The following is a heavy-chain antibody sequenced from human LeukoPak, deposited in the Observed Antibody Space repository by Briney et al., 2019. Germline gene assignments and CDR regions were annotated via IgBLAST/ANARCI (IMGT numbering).Heavy chain of an antibody. Sequence: GSLRLSCAASEFSFSYYGMHWVRQAPGKGLEWLAVISDDGNNAYYADSVKGRFTISRDNSKNTLYLQMNSLRAEDTAVYYCAKARDYYYYYYMDVWGKGTTVTVSS. J-gene: IGHJ6*03. CDR1: EFSFSYYG. V-gene: IGHV3-30*18. CDR3: AKARDYYYYYYMDV. CDR2: ISDDGNNA.